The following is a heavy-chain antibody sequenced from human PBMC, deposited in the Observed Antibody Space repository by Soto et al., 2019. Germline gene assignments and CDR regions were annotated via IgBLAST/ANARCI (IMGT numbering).Heavy chain of an antibody. V-gene: IGHV3-23*01. Sequence: GGSLRLSCAASGFTFSSDAMSWVRQAPGKGLEWVSAISGSGGSTYYADSVKGRFTISRDNSKNTLYLQMNSLRAEDTAVYYCAKEQQLVRFYYYYGMDVWGQGTTVTVSS. D-gene: IGHD6-13*01. CDR1: GFTFSSDA. J-gene: IGHJ6*02. CDR2: ISGSGGST. CDR3: AKEQQLVRFYYYYGMDV.